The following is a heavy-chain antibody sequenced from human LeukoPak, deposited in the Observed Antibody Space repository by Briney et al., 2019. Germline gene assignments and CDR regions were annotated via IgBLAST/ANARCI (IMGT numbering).Heavy chain of an antibody. D-gene: IGHD6-19*01. J-gene: IGHJ2*01. V-gene: IGHV4-39*07. CDR1: GGSISSSSYY. CDR3: ASGNSSGWYWGYFDL. CDR2: IYYSGST. Sequence: SETLSLTCTVSGGSISSSSYYWGWIRQPPGKGLEWIGSIYYSGSTYYNPSLKSRVTISVDTSKNQFSLKLSSVTAADTAVYYCASGNSSGWYWGYFDLWGRGTLVTVSS.